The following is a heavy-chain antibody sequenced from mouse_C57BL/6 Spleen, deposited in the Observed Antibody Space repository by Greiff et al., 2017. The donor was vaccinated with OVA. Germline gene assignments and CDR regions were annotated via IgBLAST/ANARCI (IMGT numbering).Heavy chain of an antibody. Sequence: VKLMESGPGLVQPSQSLSITCTVSGFSLTSYGVHWVRQSPGKGLEWLGVIWSGGSTDYNAAFISRLSISKDNSKSQVFFKMNSLQADDTAIYYCARNRDYDYDEGFAYWGQGTLVTVSA. D-gene: IGHD2-4*01. CDR3: ARNRDYDYDEGFAY. J-gene: IGHJ3*01. CDR2: IWSGGST. V-gene: IGHV2-2*01. CDR1: GFSLTSYG.